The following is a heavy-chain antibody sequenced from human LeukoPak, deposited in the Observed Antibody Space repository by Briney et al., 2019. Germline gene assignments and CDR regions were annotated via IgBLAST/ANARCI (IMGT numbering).Heavy chain of an antibody. CDR2: ISGIGVTT. J-gene: IGHJ3*02. D-gene: IGHD1-1*01. Sequence: GGSLRLSCAASGFTFSSYAMYWVRQAPGKGLEWVSSISGIGVTTHYADSVKGRFTISRDNSRNTLYLQMNSLRAEDTATYYCAKARERSGLNAFHIWGQGTMVTVSS. CDR3: AKARERSGLNAFHI. CDR1: GFTFSSYA. V-gene: IGHV3-23*01.